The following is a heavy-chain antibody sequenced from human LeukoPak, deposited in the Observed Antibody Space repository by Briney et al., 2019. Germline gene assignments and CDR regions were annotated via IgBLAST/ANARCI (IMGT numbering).Heavy chain of an antibody. CDR3: TRRQWVEYYFDS. Sequence: SQTLSLTCTVSGDSITNDNHYWSWIRQPAGKGLEWIGRISDTGNTNYNPSLKSRVTISADTSKNQFSLRLSSVTAADTAVYYCTRRQWVEYYFDSWGQGTLVTVSS. CDR2: ISDTGNT. D-gene: IGHD6-19*01. CDR1: GDSITNDNHY. J-gene: IGHJ4*02. V-gene: IGHV4-61*02.